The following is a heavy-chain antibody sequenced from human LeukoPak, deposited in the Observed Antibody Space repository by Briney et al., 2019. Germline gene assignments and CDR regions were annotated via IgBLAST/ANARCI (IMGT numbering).Heavy chain of an antibody. V-gene: IGHV3-11*01. D-gene: IGHD6-19*01. Sequence: GGSLRLSCAASGFTFSDYYMSWIRLAPGKGLEWVSYISSSGSSIYYADSVKGQFTISRDNAKNSLYLQMNSLRAEDTAVYYCARRRVGLSGWYYFDYWGQGTLVTVSS. CDR3: ARRRVGLSGWYYFDY. J-gene: IGHJ4*02. CDR1: GFTFSDYY. CDR2: ISSSGSSI.